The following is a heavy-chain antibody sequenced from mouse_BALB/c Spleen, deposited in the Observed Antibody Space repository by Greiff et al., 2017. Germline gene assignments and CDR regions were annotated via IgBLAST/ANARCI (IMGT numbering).Heavy chain of an antibody. V-gene: IGHV14-3*02. CDR2: IDPANGNT. Sequence: VQLQQSGAELVKPGASVKLSCTASGFNIKDTYMHWVKQRPEQGLEWIGRIDPANGNTKYDPKFQGKATITADTSSNTAYLQLSSLTSEDTAVYYCVLYGSRDYWGQGTTLTVSS. CDR1: GFNIKDTY. J-gene: IGHJ2*01. D-gene: IGHD1-1*01. CDR3: VLYGSRDY.